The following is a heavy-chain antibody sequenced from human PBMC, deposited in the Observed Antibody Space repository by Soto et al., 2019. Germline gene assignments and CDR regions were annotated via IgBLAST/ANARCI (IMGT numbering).Heavy chain of an antibody. J-gene: IGHJ6*02. CDR3: ARDLTAYYGMDV. D-gene: IGHD6-25*01. V-gene: IGHV3-33*01. Sequence: QVQLVESGGGVVQPGRSLRLSCAASGFTFSSYGMHWVRQAPGKGLEWVAGIWYDGSNKYYADSVKGRFTISRDNSKNTLYLQMNSLRAEDTAVYYCARDLTAYYGMDVWGQGSTVTVSS. CDR2: IWYDGSNK. CDR1: GFTFSSYG.